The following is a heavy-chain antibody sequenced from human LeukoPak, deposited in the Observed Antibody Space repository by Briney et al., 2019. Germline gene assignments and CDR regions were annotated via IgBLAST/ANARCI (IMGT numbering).Heavy chain of an antibody. CDR1: GGSISSYY. V-gene: IGHV4-59*08. CDR2: IYYSGST. D-gene: IGHD6-6*01. CDR3: ARADSSSKPIHLDY. Sequence: PSETLSLTCTVSGGSISSYYWSWIRQPPGKGLEWIGYIYYSGSTYYNPSLKSRVTISVDTSKNQFSLKLSSVTAADTAVYYCARADSSSKPIHLDYWGQGTLVTVSS. J-gene: IGHJ4*02.